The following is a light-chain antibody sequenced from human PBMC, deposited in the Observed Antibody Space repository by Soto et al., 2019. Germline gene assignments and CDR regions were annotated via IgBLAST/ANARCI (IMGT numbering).Light chain of an antibody. J-gene: IGKJ4*01. V-gene: IGKV1-12*01. Sequence: DVRMTQSPSSVSATIGDRVTITCRASRGISSALGWYQQKPGEAPKLLIFDASTLQSGVPSRFSGSGSGTDFTLTISSLQPEDFATYYCQQATSFPLTFGGGTKVDIK. CDR1: RGISSA. CDR3: QQATSFPLT. CDR2: DAS.